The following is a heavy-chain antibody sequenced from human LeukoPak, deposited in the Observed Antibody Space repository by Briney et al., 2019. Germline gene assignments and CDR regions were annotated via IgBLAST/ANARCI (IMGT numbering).Heavy chain of an antibody. CDR2: ISAYNGNS. V-gene: IGHV1-18*01. CDR1: GYTFTSYG. J-gene: IGHJ6*03. CDR3: ARDAGKTPYYYDSSGSYYYYYMDV. D-gene: IGHD3-22*01. Sequence: ASVKVSCKATGYTFTSYGISWVRQPRAQGLEWMGWISAYNGNSNYAQKLQGRVTMTTDTSTSTGYMELRSLRSDDTAVYYCARDAGKTPYYYDSSGSYYYYYMDVWGKGTTVTVSS.